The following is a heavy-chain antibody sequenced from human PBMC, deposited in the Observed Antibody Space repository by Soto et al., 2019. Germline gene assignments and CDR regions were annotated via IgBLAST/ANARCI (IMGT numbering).Heavy chain of an antibody. J-gene: IGHJ6*02. CDR1: GGSFSGYY. CDR3: ARGSGSSWYYYYYGMDV. D-gene: IGHD6-13*01. V-gene: IGHV4-34*01. CDR2: INHSGST. Sequence: LSLSCAVYGGSFSGYYWSWIRQPPGKGLEWIGEINHSGSTNYNPSLKSRVSISVDTSKNQFSLKLSSVTAADTAVYYCARGSGSSWYYYYYGMDVWGQGIPVAVSS.